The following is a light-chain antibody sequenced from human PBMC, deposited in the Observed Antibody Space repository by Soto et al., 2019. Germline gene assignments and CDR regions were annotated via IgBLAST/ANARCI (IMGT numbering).Light chain of an antibody. J-gene: IGLJ1*01. Sequence: QSALTQPASVSGSPGQSITISCTCTSSDVGVYNYVSWYQHHPGKAPKLMIYDVSNRPSGVSNRFSGSKSDNTASLTISGLQPEDEADYYCSSYTTSNTRQIVFGTGTKLTVL. CDR1: SSDVGVYNY. V-gene: IGLV2-14*03. CDR3: SSYTTSNTRQIV. CDR2: DVS.